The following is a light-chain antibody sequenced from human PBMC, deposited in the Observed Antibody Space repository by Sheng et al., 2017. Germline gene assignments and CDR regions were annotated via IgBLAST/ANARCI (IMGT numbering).Light chain of an antibody. V-gene: IGKV1-39*01. Sequence: DIQMTQSPSSLSAFVGDKVTITCRASQSISTYLNWYQQKPGTAPKLVISAASSLHSGVPSRFSGSGSGTDFTLTINNLQPEDFATYYCQQSHSAPLTFGGGTKVEIK. CDR3: QQSHSAPLT. J-gene: IGKJ4*01. CDR1: QSISTY. CDR2: AAS.